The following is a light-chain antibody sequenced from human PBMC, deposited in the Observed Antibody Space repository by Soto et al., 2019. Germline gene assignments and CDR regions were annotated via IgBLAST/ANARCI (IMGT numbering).Light chain of an antibody. CDR1: QNIRNW. CDR3: QHSNSYSEA. J-gene: IGKJ1*01. V-gene: IGKV1-5*01. CDR2: DAS. Sequence: IQMTQTPSTLSASVGDSVTITCRASQNIRNWLAWYQQKPGKAPNPLIYDASSLKSGVPARFSGSGFGTEFTLTISSLQPDDFATYYCQHSNSYSEAFGQGTKVDIK.